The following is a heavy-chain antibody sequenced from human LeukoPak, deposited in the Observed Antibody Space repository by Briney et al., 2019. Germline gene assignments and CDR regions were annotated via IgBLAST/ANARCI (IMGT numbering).Heavy chain of an antibody. CDR2: INPSGGST. D-gene: IGHD2-15*01. J-gene: IGHJ6*03. V-gene: IGHV1-46*03. Sequence: ASVKVSCKASGYTFPSYYMHWVRQAPGQGLEWMGIINPSGGSTSYAQKFQGRVTMTRDTSTSTVYMELSSLRSEDTAVYYCAREVVATTGDLYYYMDVWGKGTTVTVSS. CDR1: GYTFPSYY. CDR3: AREVVATTGDLYYYMDV.